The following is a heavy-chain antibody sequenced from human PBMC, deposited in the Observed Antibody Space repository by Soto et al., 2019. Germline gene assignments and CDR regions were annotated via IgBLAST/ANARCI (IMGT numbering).Heavy chain of an antibody. CDR2: ISSTGSKT. V-gene: IGHV3-23*01. J-gene: IGHJ4*02. D-gene: IGHD3-9*01. CDR1: GFSMSNHA. CDR3: AREPKAFMTGDYDL. Sequence: GGSLRLSCVVSGFSMSNHALTWVRPAPGKGLEWVSSISSTGSKTYYADSIKGRFTISRDNSKNTVFLQMNSLRPDDMAFYFCAREPKAFMTGDYDLWGQGTLVTVSS.